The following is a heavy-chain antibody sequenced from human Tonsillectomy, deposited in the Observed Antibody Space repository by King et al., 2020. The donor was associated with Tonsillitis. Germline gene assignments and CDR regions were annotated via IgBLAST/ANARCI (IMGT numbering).Heavy chain of an antibody. J-gene: IGHJ4*02. Sequence: QLVQSGAEVKKPGESLRISCKGSGYSFTSYWISWVRQMPGKGLEWMGRIDPSDSYTNYSPAFQGHVTISADKSISTAYMQWSSLKASDTVMYYCARRNYEIFTGYPTHFDYCGQGTLVTVSS. CDR1: GYSFTSYW. D-gene: IGHD3-9*01. V-gene: IGHV5-10-1*03. CDR3: ARRNYEIFTGYPTHFDY. CDR2: IDPSDSYT.